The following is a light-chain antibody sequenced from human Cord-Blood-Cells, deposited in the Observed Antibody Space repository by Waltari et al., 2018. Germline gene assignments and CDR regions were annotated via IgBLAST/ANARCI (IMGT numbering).Light chain of an antibody. CDR2: DVS. Sequence: QSALTQPASVSGSPGQSITISCTGTSSDVGGYNYVSWYQQHPGKAPKLMIYDVSNRPSRVSNRFSGSQSGNTASLTSSGLKAEDEADYYGSSYTGSSTLVFGTGTKVTVL. CDR3: SSYTGSSTLV. V-gene: IGLV2-14*03. J-gene: IGLJ1*01. CDR1: SSDVGGYNY.